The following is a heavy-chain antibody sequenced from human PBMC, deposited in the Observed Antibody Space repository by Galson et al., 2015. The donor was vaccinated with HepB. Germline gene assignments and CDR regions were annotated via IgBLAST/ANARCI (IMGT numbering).Heavy chain of an antibody. V-gene: IGHV3-48*04. D-gene: IGHD4-11*01. J-gene: IGHJ6*03. CDR1: GLTFSNYT. Sequence: SLRLSCAASGLTFSNYTMNWVRQAPGKGLEWLSYISSTGSTIYYADSVKGRFTISRDNAKNSLFLQMSSLRAEDTAVYYCSRTVNYYSYYMDVWGRGTTVTVSS. CDR3: SRTVNYYSYYMDV. CDR2: ISSTGSTI.